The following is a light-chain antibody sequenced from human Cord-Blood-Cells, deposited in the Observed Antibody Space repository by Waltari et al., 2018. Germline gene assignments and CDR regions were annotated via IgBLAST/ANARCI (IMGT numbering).Light chain of an antibody. CDR2: AAS. J-gene: IGKJ2*01. CDR3: QQSYSTPYT. V-gene: IGKV1-39*01. Sequence: IQMTQSPSSLSASVGDTVTIPCRASQSISSYLNWYQQKPGKAPKLLIYAASNLQSGVPSRFSGSGSGTDFTLTISRLQPEDFATYYCQQSYSTPYTFGQGTKLEIK. CDR1: QSISSY.